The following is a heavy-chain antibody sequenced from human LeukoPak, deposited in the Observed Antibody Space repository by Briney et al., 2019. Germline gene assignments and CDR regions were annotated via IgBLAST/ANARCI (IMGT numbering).Heavy chain of an antibody. V-gene: IGHV4-59*01. CDR3: ARLRGAAGTSFFDS. D-gene: IGHD6-13*01. Sequence: TSETLSLTWTVSGGSISSYYWSWIRQPPGKGLEWIGYIYYSGSTNYNPSLKSRVTISVDTSKNQFSLRLSSVTAADTAVYFCARLRGAAGTSFFDSWGQGTLVTVSS. CDR2: IYYSGST. J-gene: IGHJ4*02. CDR1: GGSISSYY.